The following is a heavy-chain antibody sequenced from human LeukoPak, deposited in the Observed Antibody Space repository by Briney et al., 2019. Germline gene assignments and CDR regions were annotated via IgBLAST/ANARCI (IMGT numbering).Heavy chain of an antibody. CDR3: ARTLWFGELLFDY. J-gene: IGHJ4*02. D-gene: IGHD3-10*01. CDR1: GFTFSSYG. V-gene: IGHV3-7*01. CDR2: IKQDGSEK. Sequence: GGTLRLSCAASGFTFSSYGMSWVRQAPGKGLEWVANIKQDGSEKYYVDSVKGRFTISRDNAKNSLYLQMNSLRAEDTAVYYCARTLWFGELLFDYWGQGTLVTVSS.